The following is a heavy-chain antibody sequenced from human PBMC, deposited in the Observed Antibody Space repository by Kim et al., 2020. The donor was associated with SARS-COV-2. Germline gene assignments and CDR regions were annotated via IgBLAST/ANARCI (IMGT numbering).Heavy chain of an antibody. D-gene: IGHD5-12*01. V-gene: IGHV4-61*02. CDR1: GGSISSGSYY. CDR3: ARLSPIVATKATSYYYYGMDV. CDR2: IYTSGST. J-gene: IGHJ6*02. Sequence: SETLSLTCTVSGGSISSGSYYWSWIRQPAGKGLEWIGRIYTSGSTNYNPSLKSRVTISVDTSKNQFSLKLSSVTAADTAVYYCARLSPIVATKATSYYYYGMDVWGQGTTVTVSS.